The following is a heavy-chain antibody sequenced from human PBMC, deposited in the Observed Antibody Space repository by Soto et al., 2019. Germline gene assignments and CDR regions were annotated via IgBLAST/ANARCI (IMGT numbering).Heavy chain of an antibody. CDR2: ISHDGNNK. D-gene: IGHD1-26*01. J-gene: IGHJ4*02. Sequence: QVQLVESGGGVVQPGGSLRLSCAASGFTFSSYVMHWVRQTPGRGLEWVAFISHDGNNKYYADSVKGRFTISRDNSENTLYLQMDSLRAEDTAVYYCARDDEGGSDCDLGYWGQGTLVTVSS. V-gene: IGHV3-30-3*01. CDR1: GFTFSSYV. CDR3: ARDDEGGSDCDLGY.